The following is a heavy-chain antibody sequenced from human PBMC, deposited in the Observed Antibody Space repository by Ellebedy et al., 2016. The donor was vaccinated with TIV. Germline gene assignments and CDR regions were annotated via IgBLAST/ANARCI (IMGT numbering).Heavy chain of an antibody. CDR1: GFTFSSYA. D-gene: IGHD2-2*01. V-gene: IGHV3-33*08. Sequence: GESLKISCAASGFTFSSYAMHWVRQAPGKGLEWVAVIWYDGSNKYYVDSVKGRFTISRDNSKNTLYLQMNSLRAEDTAVYYCARPIVVVPAAHDAFDIWGQGTMVTVSS. CDR2: IWYDGSNK. CDR3: ARPIVVVPAAHDAFDI. J-gene: IGHJ3*02.